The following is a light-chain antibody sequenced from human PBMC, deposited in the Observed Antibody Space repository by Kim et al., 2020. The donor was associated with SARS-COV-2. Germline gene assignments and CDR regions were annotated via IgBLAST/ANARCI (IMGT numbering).Light chain of an antibody. V-gene: IGLV2-14*01. CDR2: DVD. Sequence: QFALTQPLCVFGSPGQTITISCTGTSSDVGASNYVSWYQQTPGKAPTVILFDVDDRPSGTSERISGSKSGNTASLTISGLLAEDEAYYFCSSYTTSNSFVFGGWTQLTVL. J-gene: IGLJ3*02. CDR3: SSYTTSNSFV. CDR1: SSDVGASNY.